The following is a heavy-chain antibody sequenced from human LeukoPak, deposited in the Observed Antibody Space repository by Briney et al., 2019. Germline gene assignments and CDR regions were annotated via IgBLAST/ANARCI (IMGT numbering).Heavy chain of an antibody. CDR2: ISTSGDST. D-gene: IGHD6-13*01. Sequence: RRTLRLSCALSRFTLSSYAISCVRQAPGAGLGWVSAISTSGDSTSYPNSVKGRFTISRDNSKNTLYLQMNSLTPEDTAVYYCARRQPAAGDTDYFGCWGQGTLVTVSS. V-gene: IGHV3-23*01. J-gene: IGHJ4*02. CDR1: RFTLSSYA. CDR3: ARRQPAAGDTDYFGC.